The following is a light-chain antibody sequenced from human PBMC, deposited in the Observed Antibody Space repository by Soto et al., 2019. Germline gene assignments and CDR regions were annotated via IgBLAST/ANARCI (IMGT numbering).Light chain of an antibody. CDR1: HAIRND. CDR3: QQYDNLPLT. Sequence: DIQMTQSPSSLSASVGDRVTITCRASHAIRNDLNWYQQKPGKAPKLLIYDASNLETGVPSRFSGSGSGTDFTFTISSLQPEDIATYYCQQYDNLPLTFGGGTKVDIK. V-gene: IGKV1-33*01. J-gene: IGKJ4*01. CDR2: DAS.